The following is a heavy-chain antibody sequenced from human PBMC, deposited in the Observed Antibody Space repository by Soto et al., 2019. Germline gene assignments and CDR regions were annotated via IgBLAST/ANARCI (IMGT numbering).Heavy chain of an antibody. D-gene: IGHD3-22*01. CDR2: FDPEDGET. CDR1: GYTLTELS. CDR3: ATDLQSGWNYFDY. J-gene: IGHJ4*02. Sequence: GASVKVSCKVSGYTLTELSTHWVRQAPGKGLEWMGGFDPEDGETIYAQKFQGRVTMTEDTSTDTAYMELSSLRSEDTAVYYCATDLQSGWNYFDYWGQGTLVTVSS. V-gene: IGHV1-24*01.